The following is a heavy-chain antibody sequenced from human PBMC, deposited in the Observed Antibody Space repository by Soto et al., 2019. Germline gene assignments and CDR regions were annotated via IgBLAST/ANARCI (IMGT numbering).Heavy chain of an antibody. CDR1: GFTFSSYG. CDR2: IWYDGSNK. D-gene: IGHD6-19*01. CDR3: ARETGIAVAGTLGY. J-gene: IGHJ4*02. Sequence: GGSLRLSCAASGFTFSSYGMHWVRQAPGKGLEWVAVIWYDGSNKYYADSVKGRFTISRDNSKNTLYLQMNSLRAEDTAVYYCARETGIAVAGTLGYWGQGTLVTVSS. V-gene: IGHV3-33*01.